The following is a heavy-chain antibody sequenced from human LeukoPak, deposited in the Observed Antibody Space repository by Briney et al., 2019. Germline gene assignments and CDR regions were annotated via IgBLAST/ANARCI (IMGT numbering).Heavy chain of an antibody. CDR2: INPSGGST. V-gene: IGHV1-46*01. J-gene: IGHJ4*02. D-gene: IGHD6-19*01. CDR3: ASLYSGYDHEPQYSSGWYPFDY. CDR1: GYTLTAYY. Sequence: ASVKVSCKASGYTLTAYYLHWVRQAPGQGLEWMGIINPSGGSTSYAQKFQGRVTMTRDTSTSTVYMELSSLRSEDTAVYYCASLYSGYDHEPQYSSGWYPFDYWGQGTLVTVSS.